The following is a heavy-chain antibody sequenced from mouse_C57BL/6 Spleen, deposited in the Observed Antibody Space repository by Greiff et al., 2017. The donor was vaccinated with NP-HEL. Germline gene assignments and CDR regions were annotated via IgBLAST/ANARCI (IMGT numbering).Heavy chain of an antibody. CDR2: IFPGSGST. CDR1: GYTFTDYY. CDR3: AGGYYGSSRFAY. V-gene: IGHV1-75*01. J-gene: IGHJ3*01. D-gene: IGHD1-1*01. Sequence: QVQLKESGPELVKPGASVKISCKASGYTFTDYYINWVKQRPGQGLEWIGRIFPGSGSTYYNEKFKGKATLTVDKASSTSYMLLSSLTSEDSAVYFCAGGYYGSSRFAYWGQGTLVTVSA.